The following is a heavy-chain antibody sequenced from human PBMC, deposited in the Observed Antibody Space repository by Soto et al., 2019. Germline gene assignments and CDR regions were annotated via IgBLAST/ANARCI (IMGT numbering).Heavy chain of an antibody. CDR1: GYTFTSYY. V-gene: IGHV1-46*01. D-gene: IGHD6-6*01. J-gene: IGHJ6*02. CDR3: ARDLKRYSSSSGYYYYYGMDV. CDR2: INPSGGST. Sequence: ASVKVSCKASGYTFTSYYMHWVRQAPGQGLEWMGIINPSGGSTSYAQKFQGRVTMTRDTSTSTVYMELSSLRSEDTAVYYCARDLKRYSSSSGYYYYYGMDVWGQGTTVTVS.